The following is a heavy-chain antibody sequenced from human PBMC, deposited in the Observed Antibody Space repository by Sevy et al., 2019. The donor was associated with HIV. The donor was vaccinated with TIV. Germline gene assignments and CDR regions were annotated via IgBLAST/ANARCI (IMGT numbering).Heavy chain of an antibody. CDR3: ARASSSSYRVYFVY. CDR2: IYYSGST. D-gene: IGHD3-22*01. V-gene: IGHV4-59*01. Sequence: SETLSLTCTVSGGSISSYYWSWIRQPPGKGLEWIGNIYYSGSTNYNPSLKSRVTISVDTSKNQFSLKVSTVTAADTAVYYCARASSSSYRVYFVYWGQGTLVTVSS. J-gene: IGHJ4*02. CDR1: GGSISSYY.